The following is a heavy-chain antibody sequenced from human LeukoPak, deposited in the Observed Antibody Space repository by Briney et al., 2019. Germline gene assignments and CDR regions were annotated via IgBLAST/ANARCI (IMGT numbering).Heavy chain of an antibody. Sequence: GGPLRLSCAASGFTFSNTAMSWVRRAPGKGLEWVSAISASGDGTFYTDSVKGRFTVSRDNSKNMLYLQMNSLRAEDTAVYYCAKGPAPRLGEFSYHALVDYWGQGTLVTVSS. J-gene: IGHJ4*02. V-gene: IGHV3-23*01. D-gene: IGHD3-16*02. CDR3: AKGPAPRLGEFSYHALVDY. CDR1: GFTFSNTA. CDR2: ISASGDGT.